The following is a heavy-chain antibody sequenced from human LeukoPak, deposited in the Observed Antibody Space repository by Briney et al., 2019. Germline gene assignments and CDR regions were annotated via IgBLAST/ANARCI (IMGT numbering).Heavy chain of an antibody. CDR2: IYSGGST. D-gene: IGHD6-19*01. V-gene: IGHV3-53*01. J-gene: IGHJ4*02. CDR3: ARRDSSGWYYLDY. CDR1: GFSFSSYG. Sequence: GGSLRLSCAASGFSFSSYGMSWVRQAPGKGLEWVSVIYSGGSTYYADSVKGRFTISRDNSKNTLYLQMNSLRAEDTAVYYCARRDSSGWYYLDYWGQGTLVTVSS.